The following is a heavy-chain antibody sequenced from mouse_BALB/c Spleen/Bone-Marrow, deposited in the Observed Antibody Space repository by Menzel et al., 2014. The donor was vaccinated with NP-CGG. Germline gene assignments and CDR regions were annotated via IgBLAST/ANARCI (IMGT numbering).Heavy chain of an antibody. D-gene: IGHD2-4*01. CDR3: ARGLRGYAMDY. J-gene: IGHJ4*01. CDR2: ISNGGGST. V-gene: IGHV5-12-2*01. Sequence: EVQVVESGGGLVQPGGSLKLSCAASGFTFSSYTMSWVRQTPEKRLEWVAYISNGGGSTYYPDTVKGRFTISRDNAKNPLYLQMSSLKSEDTAMYYCARGLRGYAMDYWGQGTSVTVSS. CDR1: GFTFSSYT.